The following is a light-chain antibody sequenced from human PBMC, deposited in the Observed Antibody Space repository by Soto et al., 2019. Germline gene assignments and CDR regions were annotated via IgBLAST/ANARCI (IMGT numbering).Light chain of an antibody. V-gene: IGLV2-14*01. Sequence: QSVLTQPASVSGSPGQSITIACTGTSSDVGGYNYVSWYQQYPGKAPRLVISDVSNRPSGVSNRFSGSKSGNSASLTISGLQAEDEADYYCSSYTSSSTYVFGTETKLTVL. CDR1: SSDVGGYNY. CDR2: DVS. J-gene: IGLJ1*01. CDR3: SSYTSSSTYV.